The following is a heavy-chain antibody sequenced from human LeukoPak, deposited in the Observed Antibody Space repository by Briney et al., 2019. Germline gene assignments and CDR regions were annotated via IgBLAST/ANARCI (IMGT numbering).Heavy chain of an antibody. CDR1: GFTFSSYW. V-gene: IGHV3-23*01. Sequence: GGSLRLSCTVSGFTFSSYWMSWVRQAPGKGLEWVSIISDSGGSPYYADSVKGRFTISRDNSKNTLYLQMNSLRAEDTAIYYCASSGSYYFPFDYWGQGTLVTVSS. CDR3: ASSGSYYFPFDY. D-gene: IGHD3-10*01. CDR2: ISDSGGSP. J-gene: IGHJ4*02.